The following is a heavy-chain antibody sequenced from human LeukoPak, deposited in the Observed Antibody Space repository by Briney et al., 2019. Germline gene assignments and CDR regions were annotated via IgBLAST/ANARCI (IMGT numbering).Heavy chain of an antibody. V-gene: IGHV3-30*02. CDR3: AKDYARWLQLAEYFQH. J-gene: IGHJ1*01. D-gene: IGHD5-24*01. Sequence: GGSLRLSCAASGFTFSNYGLHWVRQAPGKGLEWVAFIRYDGSNKYYADSVKGRFTISRDNSKNTLYLQMNSLRAEDTAVYYCAKDYARWLQLAEYFQHWGQGTLVTVSS. CDR1: GFTFSNYG. CDR2: IRYDGSNK.